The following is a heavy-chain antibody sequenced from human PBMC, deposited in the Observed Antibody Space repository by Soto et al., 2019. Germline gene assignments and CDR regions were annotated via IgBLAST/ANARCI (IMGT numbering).Heavy chain of an antibody. CDR1: GGSLSSGGYY. Sequence: QVQLQESGPGLVKHSQTLSLTCTVSGGSLSSGGYYWRWIRQHPGKGLEWIGYIYYSGSTYYNPSLTSRVTISVDTCKNQFPLKLSSVTAAATAVYYCAAQQALNTIFGVVPIDYWGQGTLVTVSS. CDR3: AAQQALNTIFGVVPIDY. J-gene: IGHJ4*02. D-gene: IGHD3-3*01. V-gene: IGHV4-31*03. CDR2: IYYSGST.